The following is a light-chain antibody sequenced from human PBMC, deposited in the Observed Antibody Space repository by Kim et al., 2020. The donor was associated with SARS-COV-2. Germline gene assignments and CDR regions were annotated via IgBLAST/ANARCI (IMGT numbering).Light chain of an antibody. J-gene: IGLJ2*01. CDR3: NSRANIGGPVV. V-gene: IGLV3-19*01. CDR2: GQN. CDR1: SLRTYY. Sequence: SSELTQDPAVSVALGQTVRITCQGDSLRTYYASWYHQKPGQAPILVIYGQNNPHSRVPERFSGYSSGNTASFNVTGAQAVDEADYCSNSRANIGGPVVFG.